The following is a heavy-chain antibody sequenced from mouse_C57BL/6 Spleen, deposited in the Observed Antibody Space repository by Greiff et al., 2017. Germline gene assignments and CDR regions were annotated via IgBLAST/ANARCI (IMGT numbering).Heavy chain of an antibody. J-gene: IGHJ2*01. CDR2: ISDGGSYT. Sequence: EVKLVESGGGLVKPGGSLKLSCAASGFTFSSYAMSWVRQTPEKRLEWVATISDGGSYTYYPDNVKGRFTISRDNAKNNLYLQMSHLKSEDTAMYYCARDGYPTYYFDYWGQGTTLTVSS. CDR1: GFTFSSYA. CDR3: ARDGYPTYYFDY. D-gene: IGHD2-2*01. V-gene: IGHV5-4*01.